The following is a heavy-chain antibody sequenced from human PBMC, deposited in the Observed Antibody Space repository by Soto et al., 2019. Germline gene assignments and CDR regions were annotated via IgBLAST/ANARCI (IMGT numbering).Heavy chain of an antibody. CDR2: IYSVGST. V-gene: IGHV3-66*01. Sequence: EVQLVKSGGGLVQPGGSLRLSCAASGFSVGDNYMKWVRQAPGKGLEWVSLIYSVGSTFYADSVKGRFTISRDNSKNTLFLQMNNLRVDDTAVYYCARDRGYRWGQGTMVTVSA. J-gene: IGHJ3*01. D-gene: IGHD5-12*01. CDR1: GFSVGDNY. CDR3: ARDRGYR.